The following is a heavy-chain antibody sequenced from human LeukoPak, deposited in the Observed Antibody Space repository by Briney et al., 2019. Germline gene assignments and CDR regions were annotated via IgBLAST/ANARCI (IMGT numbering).Heavy chain of an antibody. V-gene: IGHV1-8*01. Sequence: ASVKDSCKASVYTFTSYDINWVRQATGQGLEWMGWMNPNSGNTGYAQKFQGRVTMTRNTSISTAYMELSSLRSEDTAVYYCARAYGEGFYYYGMDVWGQGTTVTVSS. CDR1: VYTFTSYD. CDR3: ARAYGEGFYYYGMDV. CDR2: MNPNSGNT. D-gene: IGHD4-17*01. J-gene: IGHJ6*02.